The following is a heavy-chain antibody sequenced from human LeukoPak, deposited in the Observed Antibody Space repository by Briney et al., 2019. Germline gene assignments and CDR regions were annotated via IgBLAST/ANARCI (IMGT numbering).Heavy chain of an antibody. J-gene: IGHJ1*01. V-gene: IGHV1-18*01. CDR2: ISAYNGNT. CDR1: GYTFTSYG. CDR3: ARDRRATIIWSAEYFQH. D-gene: IGHD5-24*01. Sequence: GASVKVSCKASGYTFTSYGISWVRQAPGQGLEWMGWISAYNGNTNYAQKLQGRVTMTTDTSTSTAYMELRSLRSDDTAVYYCARDRRATIIWSAEYFQHWGQGTLVTVSS.